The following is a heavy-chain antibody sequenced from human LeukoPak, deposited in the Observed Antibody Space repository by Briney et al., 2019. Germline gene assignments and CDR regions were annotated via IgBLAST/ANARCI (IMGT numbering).Heavy chain of an antibody. D-gene: IGHD3-22*01. Sequence: GASVKVSCKASGYTFTSYDINWVRQATGQGLEWMGWMNPNSGNTGYAQKFQGRVTITRNTSISTAYMELSSLRSEDAAVYYCARRHSYDSSGTMAFDIWGQGTMVTVSS. CDR1: GYTFTSYD. V-gene: IGHV1-8*03. CDR3: ARRHSYDSSGTMAFDI. CDR2: MNPNSGNT. J-gene: IGHJ3*02.